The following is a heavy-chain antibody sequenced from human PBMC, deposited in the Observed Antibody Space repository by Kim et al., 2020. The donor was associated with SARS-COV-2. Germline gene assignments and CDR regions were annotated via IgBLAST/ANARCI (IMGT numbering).Heavy chain of an antibody. V-gene: IGHV4-59*01. D-gene: IGHD4-4*01. CDR3: ASGGGLNYFDP. Sequence: SETLSLTCTVSGDSITGYYWSWIRQPPGKGLECIGYIYSSGSTYYNPSLKSRITISVDTSKNQFSLNLNSVTAADTAVYYCASGGGLNYFDPWGQGTLVT. CDR1: GDSITGYY. J-gene: IGHJ5*02. CDR2: IYSSGST.